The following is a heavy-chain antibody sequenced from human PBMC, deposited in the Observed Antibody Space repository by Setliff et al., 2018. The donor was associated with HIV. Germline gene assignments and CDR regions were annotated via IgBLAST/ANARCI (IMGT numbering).Heavy chain of an antibody. CDR2: INPNNGDT. CDR3: ARVLRGKAMITTGGMDV. J-gene: IGHJ6*02. V-gene: IGHV1-2*02. D-gene: IGHD3-22*01. Sequence: ASVKVSCKASGYTFTDYFLHWVRQAPGQGLEWMGWINPNNGDTIYAQKFQGRVTVTRDTSINTAYMVLSSLKSDDTAVCFCARVLRGKAMITTGGMDVWGQGPTVAVSS. CDR1: GYTFTDYF.